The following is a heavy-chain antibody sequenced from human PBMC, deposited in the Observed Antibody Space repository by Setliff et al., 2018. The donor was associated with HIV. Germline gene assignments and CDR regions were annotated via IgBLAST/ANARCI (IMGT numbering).Heavy chain of an antibody. CDR2: IYTSGST. CDR3: ARGGPYDTFDY. V-gene: IGHV4-4*07. Sequence: TSETLSLTCTVSGGSITSSYWSWIRQPAGKGLEWIGRIYTSGSTNYNPSLKSRVTMSIDTSKKQFSLKLASVTAADTAVYYCARGGPYDTFDYWGQGTLVTVSS. J-gene: IGHJ4*02. D-gene: IGHD3-22*01. CDR1: GGSITSSY.